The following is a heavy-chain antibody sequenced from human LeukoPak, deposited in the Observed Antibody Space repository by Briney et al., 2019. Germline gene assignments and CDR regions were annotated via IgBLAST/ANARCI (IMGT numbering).Heavy chain of an antibody. CDR3: ARQKAVVVVAATPDEDYGDYVDYYYYMDV. V-gene: IGHV3-7*01. J-gene: IGHJ6*03. Sequence: GGSLRLSCAASGFTFSRYWMSWVRQAPGKGLEWAANIKEDGSEKYYVDSVKGRLTISRDNAKNSLSLQIKSLRAEDTAVYYCARQKAVVVVAATPDEDYGDYVDYYYYMDVWGKGTTVTVSS. CDR1: GFTFSRYW. D-gene: IGHD2-15*01. CDR2: IKEDGSEK.